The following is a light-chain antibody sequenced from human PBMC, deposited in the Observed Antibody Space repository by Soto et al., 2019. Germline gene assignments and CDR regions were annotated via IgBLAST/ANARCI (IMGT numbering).Light chain of an antibody. CDR3: TPATQFPLT. CDR2: RVS. J-gene: IGKJ4*01. Sequence: DVVMTQSPLSLPVTLGQPASISCRSTQSLVSSDGNTYLNWFHQRPGQSPRRLIYRVSNRDSGVPDRFSGSGSDTDFTLKISRVQAEDVGVYYCTPATQFPLTLGGGTKVDI. CDR1: QSLVSSDGNTY. V-gene: IGKV2-30*01.